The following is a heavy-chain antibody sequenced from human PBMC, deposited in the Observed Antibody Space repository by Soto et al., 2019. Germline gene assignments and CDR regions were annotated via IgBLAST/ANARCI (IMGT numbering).Heavy chain of an antibody. J-gene: IGHJ4*02. V-gene: IGHV3-74*03. Sequence: VRLSCAASGFTFSDYWMHWVRQAPGKGLEWISRIVNDGSSTTYADSVKGRFTISRDNAKNTLDLPMNSLRVEDTAVYFCARETRGTYYNDYWGQGTLVTVSS. D-gene: IGHD1-26*01. CDR3: ARETRGTYYNDY. CDR1: GFTFSDYW. CDR2: IVNDGSST.